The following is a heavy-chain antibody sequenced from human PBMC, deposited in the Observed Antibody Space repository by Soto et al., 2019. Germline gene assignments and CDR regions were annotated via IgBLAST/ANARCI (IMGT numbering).Heavy chain of an antibody. CDR3: ARGSFWSGYWISDY. Sequence: PGGSLRLSCAASGFTFSSYGMHWVRQAPGKGLEWVAVIWYDGSNKYYADSVKGRFTISRDNSKNTLYLQMNSLRAEDTAVYYCARGSFWSGYWISDYWGQGTLVTVSS. CDR2: IWYDGSNK. CDR1: GFTFSSYG. V-gene: IGHV3-33*01. D-gene: IGHD3-3*01. J-gene: IGHJ4*02.